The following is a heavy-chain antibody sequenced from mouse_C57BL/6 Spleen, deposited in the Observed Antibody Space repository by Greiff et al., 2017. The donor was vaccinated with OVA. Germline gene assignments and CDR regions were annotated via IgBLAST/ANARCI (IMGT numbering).Heavy chain of an antibody. CDR1: GFTFTDYY. Sequence: EVQVVESGGGLVQPGGSLSLSCAASGFTFTDYYMSWVRQPPGKALEWLGFIRNKANGYTTEYSASVKGRFTISRDNSQSILYLQMNALRAEDSATYYCARDREGYFDYWGQGTTLTVSS. CDR3: ARDREGYFDY. V-gene: IGHV7-3*01. CDR2: IRNKANGYTT. J-gene: IGHJ2*01.